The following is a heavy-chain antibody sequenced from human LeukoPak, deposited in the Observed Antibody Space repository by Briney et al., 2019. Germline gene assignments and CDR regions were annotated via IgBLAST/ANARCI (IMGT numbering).Heavy chain of an antibody. CDR3: ARDPYSGHYGNDYYYYMGV. CDR1: GGSISSSSYY. J-gene: IGHJ6*03. CDR2: INHSGST. V-gene: IGHV4-39*07. Sequence: SETLSLTCTVSGGSISSSSYYWGWIRQPPGKGLEWIGEINHSGSTNYNPSLKSRVTISVDTSKNQFSLKLSSVTAADTAVYYCARDPYSGHYGNDYYYYMGVWGKGTTVTISS. D-gene: IGHD5-12*01.